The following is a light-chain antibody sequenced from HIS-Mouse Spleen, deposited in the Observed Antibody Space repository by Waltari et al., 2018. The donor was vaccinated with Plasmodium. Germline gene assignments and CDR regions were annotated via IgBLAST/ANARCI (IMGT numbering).Light chain of an antibody. Sequence: SSELTQDPAVSVALAQTVRITCQGDRLRSYYASWYQQKPGQAPVLVIYGKHNRPSGIPYRFSGSSSGNTASLTITGAQAEDEADYYCNSRDSSGNHWVFGGGTKLTVL. CDR3: NSRDSSGNHWV. J-gene: IGLJ3*02. CDR1: RLRSYY. CDR2: GKH. V-gene: IGLV3-19*01.